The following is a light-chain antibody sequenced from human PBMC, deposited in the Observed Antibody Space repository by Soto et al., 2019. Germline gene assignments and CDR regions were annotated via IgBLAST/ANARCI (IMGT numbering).Light chain of an antibody. CDR2: GAS. CDR3: QKYDSAPLP. V-gene: IGKV1-27*01. Sequence: DIQMTQSPSSLSASVGDSVTITCRASQGISNNLAWYQQKPGKVPKLLIYGASTLQSGVPSRFSGSRSGTDFTLTISSLQPEDVATYFCQKYDSAPLPFGHGTKVHFK. J-gene: IGKJ1*01. CDR1: QGISNN.